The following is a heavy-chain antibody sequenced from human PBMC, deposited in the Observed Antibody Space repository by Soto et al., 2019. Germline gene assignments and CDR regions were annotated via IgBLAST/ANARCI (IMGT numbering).Heavy chain of an antibody. D-gene: IGHD6-19*01. CDR3: ASSPLAGLFDY. Sequence: EVQLVESGGGLVQPGGSLRLSCAASGFTFSSYSMNWVRQAPGKGLEWVSYISSSSSTIYYADSVKGRFTISRDNAKKSLYLQMNSLRAEDTAVYYCASSPLAGLFDYWGQGTLVTVSS. J-gene: IGHJ4*02. CDR1: GFTFSSYS. CDR2: ISSSSSTI. V-gene: IGHV3-48*01.